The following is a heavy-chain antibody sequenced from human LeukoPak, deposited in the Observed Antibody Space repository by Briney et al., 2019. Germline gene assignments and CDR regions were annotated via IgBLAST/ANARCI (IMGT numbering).Heavy chain of an antibody. V-gene: IGHV4-30-4*01. Sequence: PSQTLSLTCTVSGGSISSGDYYWSWIRQPPGKGLEWIGYIYYSGSTYYNPSLKSRVTISVDTSKNQFSLKLSSVTAADTAVYYCARDVGRRLGILRAFDIWGQGTMVTVSS. D-gene: IGHD6-25*01. J-gene: IGHJ3*02. CDR3: ARDVGRRLGILRAFDI. CDR1: GGSISSGDYY. CDR2: IYYSGST.